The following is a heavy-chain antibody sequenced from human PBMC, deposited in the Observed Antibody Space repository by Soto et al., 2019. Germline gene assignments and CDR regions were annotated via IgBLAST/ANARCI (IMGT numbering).Heavy chain of an antibody. V-gene: IGHV4-39*01. CDR3: ASPSSQDSSGYQYPLDY. J-gene: IGHJ4*02. Sequence: PSETLSLTCTVSGGSISSSSYYWGWIRQPPGKGLEWIGSIYYSGSTYYNPSLKSRVTISVDTSKNQFSLKLSSVTAADTAVYYCASPSSQDSSGYQYPLDYWGQGTLVTVSS. CDR2: IYYSGST. D-gene: IGHD3-22*01. CDR1: GGSISSSSYY.